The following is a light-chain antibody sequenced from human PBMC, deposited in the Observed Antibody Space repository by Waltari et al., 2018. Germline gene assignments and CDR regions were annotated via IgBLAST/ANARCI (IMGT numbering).Light chain of an antibody. CDR3: QQRSNWPRT. Sequence: EIVLTQSPTTLSLSPGERATLSCRASQSVTNSLAWYQQKPGQAPRVLIYSASNRATGVPARFSGSGSGTDFTLTISSLEPEDFAVYYCQQRSNWPRTFGQGTKVEVK. V-gene: IGKV3-11*01. CDR2: SAS. CDR1: QSVTNS. J-gene: IGKJ1*01.